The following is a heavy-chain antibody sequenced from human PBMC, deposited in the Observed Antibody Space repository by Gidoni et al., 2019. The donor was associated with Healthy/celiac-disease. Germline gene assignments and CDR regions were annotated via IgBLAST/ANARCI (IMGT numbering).Heavy chain of an antibody. CDR3: AKAPLYSSSWYYFDY. CDR1: GFTFDDYA. Sequence: EVQLVESGGGLVQPGRSLRLSCAASGFTFDDYAMHWVRQAPGKGLEWVSGISWNSGSIGYADSVKGRFTISRDNAKNSLYLQMNSLRAEDTALYYCAKAPLYSSSWYYFDYWGQGTLVTVPS. CDR2: ISWNSGSI. J-gene: IGHJ4*02. V-gene: IGHV3-9*01. D-gene: IGHD6-13*01.